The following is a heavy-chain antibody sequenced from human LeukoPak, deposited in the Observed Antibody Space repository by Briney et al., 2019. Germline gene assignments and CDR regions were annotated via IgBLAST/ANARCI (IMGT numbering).Heavy chain of an antibody. CDR3: ARHVVVPAYYYYYMDV. D-gene: IGHD2-21*02. J-gene: IGHJ6*03. Sequence: ASVKVSCKASGYTFTGYYMHWVRQAPRQGLEWMGWINPNSGGTNYAQKFQGRVTMTRDKSTSTVYMELSSLKSEDTAVYYCARHVVVPAYYYYYMDVWGKGTTVTVSS. CDR1: GYTFTGYY. V-gene: IGHV1-2*02. CDR2: INPNSGGT.